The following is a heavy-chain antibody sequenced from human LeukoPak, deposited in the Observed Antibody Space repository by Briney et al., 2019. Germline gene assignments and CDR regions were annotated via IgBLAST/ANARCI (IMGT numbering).Heavy chain of an antibody. Sequence: SETLSLTCTVSGGSISSYYWSWIRQPPGKGLEWIGYIYYSGSTNYNPSLKSRVTISVDTSKNQFSLKLSSVTAADTAVYYYARIDDSSGYYLGAWGQGTLVTVSS. CDR3: ARIDDSSGYYLGA. D-gene: IGHD3-22*01. CDR1: GGSISSYY. J-gene: IGHJ5*02. CDR2: IYYSGST. V-gene: IGHV4-59*01.